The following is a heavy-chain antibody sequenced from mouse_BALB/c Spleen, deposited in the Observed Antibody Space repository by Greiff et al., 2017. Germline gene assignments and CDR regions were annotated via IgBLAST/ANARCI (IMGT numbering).Heavy chain of an antibody. Sequence: QVHVKQSGAELVRPGTSVKVSCKASGYAFTNYLIEWVKQRPGQGLEWIGVINPGSGGTNYNEKFKGKATLTADKSSSTAYMQLSSLTSDDSAVYFCARGEAQAMDYWGQGTSVTVSS. D-gene: IGHD3-2*02. V-gene: IGHV1-54*01. CDR2: INPGSGGT. J-gene: IGHJ4*01. CDR3: ARGEAQAMDY. CDR1: GYAFTNYL.